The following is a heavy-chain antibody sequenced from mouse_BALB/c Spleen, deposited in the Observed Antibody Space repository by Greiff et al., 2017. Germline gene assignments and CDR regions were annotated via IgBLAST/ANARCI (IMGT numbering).Heavy chain of an antibody. Sequence: EVQLQQSGPELVKPGASVKIPCKASGYTFTDYNMDWVKQSHGKSLEWIGDINPNNGGTIYNQKFKGKATLTVDKSSSTAYMELRSLTSEDTAVYYCARRGYRYDVEAMDYWGQGTSVTVSA. D-gene: IGHD2-14*01. CDR1: GYTFTDYN. J-gene: IGHJ4*01. V-gene: IGHV1-18*01. CDR2: INPNNGGT. CDR3: ARRGYRYDVEAMDY.